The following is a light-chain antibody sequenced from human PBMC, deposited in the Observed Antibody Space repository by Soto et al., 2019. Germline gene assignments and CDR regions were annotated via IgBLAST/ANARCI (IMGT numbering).Light chain of an antibody. CDR2: AAS. Sequence: DIQMTQSPSSLSASVGDRVTITCRASQSISSYLNWYQQKPGKAPKLLIYAASSLQSGVPSRFSGSGSGTEFTLTISSLQSEDFAVYYCQQYNMWTGTFGPGTKVDIK. V-gene: IGKV1-39*01. CDR1: QSISSY. CDR3: QQYNMWTGT. J-gene: IGKJ3*01.